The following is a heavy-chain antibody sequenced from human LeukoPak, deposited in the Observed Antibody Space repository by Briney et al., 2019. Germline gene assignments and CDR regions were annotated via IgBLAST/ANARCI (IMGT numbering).Heavy chain of an antibody. D-gene: IGHD3-3*01. V-gene: IGHV1-8*01. CDR1: GYTFTSYD. J-gene: IGHJ4*02. CDR3: ARDQNFWSGLTPWAKPSY. CDR2: MNPNSGNT. Sequence: ASVKVSCKASGYTFTSYDINWVRQATGQGLEWMGWMNPNSGNTGYAQKFQGRVTMTRNTSISTAYMELSSLRSEDTAVYYCARDQNFWSGLTPWAKPSYWGQGTLVTVSS.